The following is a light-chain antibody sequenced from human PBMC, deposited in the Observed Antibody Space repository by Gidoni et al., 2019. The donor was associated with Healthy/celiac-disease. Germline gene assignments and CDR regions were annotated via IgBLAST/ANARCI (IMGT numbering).Light chain of an antibody. CDR3: QQRSNWPYT. J-gene: IGKJ2*01. CDR2: DAS. V-gene: IGKV3-11*01. Sequence: ETVLTQSTATLSLSPGERATLSCRASQSVSSYLAWYQQKPGQAPRLLIYDASNRATGIPPRFSGSGSGTDFTLTISSLEPEDFAVYYCQQRSNWPYTFGQGTKLEIK. CDR1: QSVSSY.